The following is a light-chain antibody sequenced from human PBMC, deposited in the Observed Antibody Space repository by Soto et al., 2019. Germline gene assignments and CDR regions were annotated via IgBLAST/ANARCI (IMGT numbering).Light chain of an antibody. CDR2: AAS. V-gene: IGKV1-39*01. J-gene: IGKJ1*01. CDR3: QQSYSSPRT. Sequence: DIQMTQSPSSLSASVGDRVTITCRASQSISSYLNWYQQKVGKAPNLLIYAASSLPRGVPSRFSGSGSGTYFTLTISSLQPEDFATYYCQQSYSSPRTFSQGTKVDIK. CDR1: QSISSY.